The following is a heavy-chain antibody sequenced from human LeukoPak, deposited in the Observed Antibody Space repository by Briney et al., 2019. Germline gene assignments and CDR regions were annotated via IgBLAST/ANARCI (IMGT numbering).Heavy chain of an antibody. CDR3: ARFMVRGPYYFDY. CDR1: GGSINSGGYS. Sequence: SETLSLTCAVSGGSINSGGYSWSWIRQPPGKGLEWIGYIYHSGSTYYNPSLKSRVTISVDRPKNQFSLKLSSVTAADTAVYYCARFMVRGPYYFDYWGRGTLVTVSS. CDR2: IYHSGST. D-gene: IGHD3-10*01. V-gene: IGHV4-30-2*01. J-gene: IGHJ4*02.